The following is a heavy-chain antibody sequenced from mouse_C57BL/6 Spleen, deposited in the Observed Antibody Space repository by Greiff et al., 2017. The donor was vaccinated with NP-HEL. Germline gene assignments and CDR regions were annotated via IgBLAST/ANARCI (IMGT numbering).Heavy chain of an antibody. CDR1: GYAFSSSW. Sequence: QVQLQQSGPELVKPGASVKISCKASGYAFSSSWMNWVKQRPGKGLEWIGRIYPGDGDTNYNGKFKGKATLTADKSSSTAYMQLSSLTSEDSAVYCCAREGVIYYGNLDYWGQGTTLTVSS. CDR3: AREGVIYYGNLDY. D-gene: IGHD2-1*01. CDR2: IYPGDGDT. J-gene: IGHJ2*01. V-gene: IGHV1-82*01.